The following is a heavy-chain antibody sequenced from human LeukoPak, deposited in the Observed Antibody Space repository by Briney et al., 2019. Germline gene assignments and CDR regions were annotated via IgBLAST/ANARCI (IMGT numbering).Heavy chain of an antibody. D-gene: IGHD4-17*01. CDR1: GGTFSSYA. J-gene: IGHJ4*02. Sequence: GSSVKVSCKASGGTFSSYAISWVRQAPGQGLEWMGRIIPILGTANYAQKFQGRVTITADKSTSTAYMELSSLRSEDTAVYYCARGTYGDYALDYWGQGTLVTVSS. V-gene: IGHV1-69*04. CDR3: ARGTYGDYALDY. CDR2: IIPILGTA.